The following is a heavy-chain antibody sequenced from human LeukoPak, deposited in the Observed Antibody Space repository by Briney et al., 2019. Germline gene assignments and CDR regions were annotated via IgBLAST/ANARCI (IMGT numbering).Heavy chain of an antibody. CDR1: GGTFSSYA. V-gene: IGHV1-69*05. CDR3: ARGPIVVVPAAIRSYWYFDL. D-gene: IGHD2-2*01. J-gene: IGHJ2*01. Sequence: SVKVSCKASGGTFSSYAISWVRQAPGQGLEWMGGIIPIFGTANYAQKFQGRVTITTDESTSTAYMELSSLRSEDTAVYCCARGPIVVVPAAIRSYWYFDLWGRGTLVTVSS. CDR2: IIPIFGTA.